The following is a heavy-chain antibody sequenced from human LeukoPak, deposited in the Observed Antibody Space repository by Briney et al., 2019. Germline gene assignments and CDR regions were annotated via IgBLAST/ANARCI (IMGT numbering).Heavy chain of an antibody. CDR1: GFAFSDYY. J-gene: IGHJ4*02. V-gene: IGHV3-11*01. D-gene: IGHD1-26*01. CDR2: ITSSGSTI. CDR3: AKSGSYGFDY. Sequence: GGSLRLSCAASGFAFSDYYMNWIRQTPGKGLEWVSHITSSGSTIYYADSVKGRFTISRDNSKNTLYLQMNSLRAEDTAVYYCAKSGSYGFDYWGQGTLVTVSS.